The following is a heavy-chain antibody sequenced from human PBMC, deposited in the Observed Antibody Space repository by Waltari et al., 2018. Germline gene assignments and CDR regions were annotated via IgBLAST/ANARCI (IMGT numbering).Heavy chain of an antibody. CDR2: IIPIFGTA. CDR1: GGTFSSSA. J-gene: IGHJ3*02. D-gene: IGHD3-22*01. V-gene: IGHV1-69*01. Sequence: QVQLVQSGAEVKKPGSSVKGSCKASGGTFSSSAISWVRQAPGQGLEWMGGIIPIFGTANYAQKFQGRVTITADESTSTAYMELSSLRSEDTAVYYCAREVLGGYISHAFDIWGQGTMVTVSS. CDR3: AREVLGGYISHAFDI.